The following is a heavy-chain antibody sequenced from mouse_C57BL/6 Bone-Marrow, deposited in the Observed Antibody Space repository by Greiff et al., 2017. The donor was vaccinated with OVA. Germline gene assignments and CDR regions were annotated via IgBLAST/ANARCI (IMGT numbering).Heavy chain of an antibody. CDR1: GYTFTSYW. J-gene: IGHJ4*01. Sequence: QVHVKQPGAELVRPGTSVKLSCKASGYTFTSYWMHWVKQRPGQGLEWIGVIDPSDSYTNYNQKFKGKATLTVDTSSSTAYMQLSSLTSEDSAVYYCARDGYYVSYAMDYWGQGTSVTVSS. CDR2: IDPSDSYT. CDR3: ARDGYYVSYAMDY. V-gene: IGHV1-59*01. D-gene: IGHD2-3*01.